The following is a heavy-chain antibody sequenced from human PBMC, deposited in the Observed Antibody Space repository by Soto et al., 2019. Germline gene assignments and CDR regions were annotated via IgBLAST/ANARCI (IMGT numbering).Heavy chain of an antibody. V-gene: IGHV1-18*01. CDR1: GYTFTSYA. CDR2: SSTHNGNT. J-gene: IGHJ4*02. Sequence: QVHLVQSGAEVKKPGASVKVYCKASGYTFTSYAITRVRQAPGQGLEWTGWSSTHNGNTDYAQKPQGRVLVPRDTSTSTAYMEVRSLRSVDTAVDYCARGRSGDYWGQGALVTVSS. CDR3: ARGRSGDY.